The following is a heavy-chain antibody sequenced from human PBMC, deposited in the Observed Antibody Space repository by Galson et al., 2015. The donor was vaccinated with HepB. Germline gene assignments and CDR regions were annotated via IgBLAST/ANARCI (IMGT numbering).Heavy chain of an antibody. J-gene: IGHJ4*02. CDR2: IYSGGST. D-gene: IGHD6-19*01. CDR3: ARMLGSSGWYEGVDY. CDR1: GFTVSSNY. Sequence: SLRLSCAASGFTVSSNYMSWVRQAPGKGLEWVSVIYSGGSTYYADSVKGRFTISRDNSKNTLYLQMNSLRAEDTAVYYCARMLGSSGWYEGVDYWGQGTLVTVSS. V-gene: IGHV3-66*02.